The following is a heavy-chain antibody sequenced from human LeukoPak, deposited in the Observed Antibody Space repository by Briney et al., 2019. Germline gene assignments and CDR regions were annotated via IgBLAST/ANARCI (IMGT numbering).Heavy chain of an antibody. CDR1: GFTFDDYG. J-gene: IGHJ3*02. D-gene: IGHD2-8*01. Sequence: PGGPLRLSCAASGFTFDDYGMSWVRQAPGKGLEWDSGINWNGGSTGYADSVKGRFTISRDNAKNSLYLQMNSLRAEDTALYHCARDNVRAIAAFDIWGQGTMVTVSS. V-gene: IGHV3-20*01. CDR2: INWNGGST. CDR3: ARDNVRAIAAFDI.